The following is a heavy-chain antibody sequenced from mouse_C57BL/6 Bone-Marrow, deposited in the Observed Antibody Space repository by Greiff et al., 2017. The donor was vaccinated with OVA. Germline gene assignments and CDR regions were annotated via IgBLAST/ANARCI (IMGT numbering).Heavy chain of an antibody. Sequence: EVKVVESGGGLVKPGGSLKLSCAASGFTFSSYAMSWVRPTPEKRLEWVATISDGGSYTYYPDNVKGRFTISRDNAKNNLYLQMSHLKSEDTAMYYCAPNGGAMDYWGQGTSVTVSS. CDR3: APNGGAMDY. J-gene: IGHJ4*01. CDR1: GFTFSSYA. V-gene: IGHV5-4*03. CDR2: ISDGGSYT.